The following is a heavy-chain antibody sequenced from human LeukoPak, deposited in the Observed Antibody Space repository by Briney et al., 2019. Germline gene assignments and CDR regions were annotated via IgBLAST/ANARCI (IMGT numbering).Heavy chain of an antibody. V-gene: IGHV3-74*01. D-gene: IGHD2-15*01. CDR2: INSDGSST. Sequence: GGSLRLSCAASGFTFGTYWMHWVRQAPGKGLVWVSRINSDGSSTSYADSVKGRFTISRDNAKNTLYLQMNSLRAEDTAVYYCARACSFGSCHAGDYWGQGILVTVSS. CDR1: GFTFGTYW. CDR3: ARACSFGSCHAGDY. J-gene: IGHJ4*02.